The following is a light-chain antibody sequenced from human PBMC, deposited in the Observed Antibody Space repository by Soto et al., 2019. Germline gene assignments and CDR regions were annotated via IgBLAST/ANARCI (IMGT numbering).Light chain of an antibody. CDR1: SSDVGGSTY. CDR3: SSYAGSNNLV. CDR2: EVS. J-gene: IGLJ2*01. V-gene: IGLV2-8*01. Sequence: QSALTQPPSASVSPGQSVTSSCTGTSSDVGGSTYVSWYQQHPGKAPKIMIYEVSKRTSGVPDRFSGSKSGNTASLTVAGLQAEEEADYYCSSYAGSNNLVVGGGTKLTVL.